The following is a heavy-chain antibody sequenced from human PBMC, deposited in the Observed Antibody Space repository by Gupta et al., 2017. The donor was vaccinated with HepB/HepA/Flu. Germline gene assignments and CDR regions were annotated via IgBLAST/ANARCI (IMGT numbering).Heavy chain of an antibody. D-gene: IGHD3-22*01. CDR1: GFSFSRYA. V-gene: IGHV3-23*01. CDR3: LNDCRDDSSPD. Sequence: EVQLLEAGGGWVQPGGSRRLPCAASGFSFSRYAMPLVRQTPGKWLELVSDITAGGGGSVDAASMKGRFTTYREMSKNSLYLQTKHTTVEDAAIDSWLNDCRDDSSPDWGQGTLVTVSS. J-gene: IGHJ4*02. CDR2: ITAGGGGS.